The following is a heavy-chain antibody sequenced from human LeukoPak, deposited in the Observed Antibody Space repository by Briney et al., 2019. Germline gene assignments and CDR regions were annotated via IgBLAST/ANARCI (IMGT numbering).Heavy chain of an antibody. CDR2: INHSGST. CDR1: GGSFSGYY. J-gene: IGHJ4*02. D-gene: IGHD3-22*01. V-gene: IGHV4-34*01. CDR3: ARGEEYYYDSSGYYYFDY. Sequence: SETLSLTCAVYGGSFSGYYWSWIRQPPGRGLEWIGEINHSGSTNYNPSLKSRVTISVDTSKNQFSLKLSSVTAADTAVYYCARGEEYYYDSSGYYYFDYWGQGTLATVSS.